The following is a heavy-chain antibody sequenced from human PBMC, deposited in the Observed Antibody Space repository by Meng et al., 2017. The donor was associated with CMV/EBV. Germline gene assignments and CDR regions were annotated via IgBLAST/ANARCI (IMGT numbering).Heavy chain of an antibody. Sequence: QVQLVESGGGLVKPGGSLRLSCAASGFNFSDYYMSWIRQAPGKGLEWVSYISSSSSYTNYADSVKGRFTISRDNAKNSLYLQMNSLRAEDTAVYYCARDRTGYPFDYWGQGTLVTVSS. J-gene: IGHJ4*02. D-gene: IGHD3/OR15-3a*01. V-gene: IGHV3-11*05. CDR2: ISSSSSYT. CDR1: GFNFSDYY. CDR3: ARDRTGYPFDY.